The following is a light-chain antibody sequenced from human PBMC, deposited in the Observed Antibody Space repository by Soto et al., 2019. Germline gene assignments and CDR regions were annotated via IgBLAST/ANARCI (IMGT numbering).Light chain of an antibody. J-gene: IGLJ2*01. Sequence: QSVLTQPPSASGTPGQRVTISCSGSSSNIGSNYIYWYQRVPGTAPTLLSYRNDQRPSGVPDRFSGSKSGTSASLAISGLRSEDEADYFCSGWDDSLDGPVFGGGTQLTVL. V-gene: IGLV1-47*01. CDR1: SSNIGSNY. CDR3: SGWDDSLDGPV. CDR2: RND.